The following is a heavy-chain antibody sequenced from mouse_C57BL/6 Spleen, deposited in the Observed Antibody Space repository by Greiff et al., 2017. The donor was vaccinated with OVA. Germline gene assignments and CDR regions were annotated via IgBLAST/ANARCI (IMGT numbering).Heavy chain of an antibody. CDR2: IDPSDSYT. J-gene: IGHJ4*01. CDR3: ARKAYYKGAMDY. Sequence: VQLQQPGAELVKPGASVKLSCKASGYTFTSYWMPWVKQRPGQGLEWIGEIDPSDSYTNYNQKFKGKATLTVDTSSSTAYLQLSSLTSEDSAVYYCARKAYYKGAMDYWGQGTSVTVSS. V-gene: IGHV1-50*01. D-gene: IGHD2-12*01. CDR1: GYTFTSYW.